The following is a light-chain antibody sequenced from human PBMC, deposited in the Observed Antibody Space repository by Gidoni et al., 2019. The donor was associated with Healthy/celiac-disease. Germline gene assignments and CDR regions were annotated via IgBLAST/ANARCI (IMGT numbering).Light chain of an antibody. CDR1: QSVSSSY. J-gene: IGKJ1*01. V-gene: IGKV3-20*01. Sequence: FTQSPDTLSLSPGERATLSCRASQSVSSSYLAWYQQKPGQAPRLLIYGASSRATGIPDRFSGSGSGTDFTLTISRLEPEDFAVYYCQQYGSSPPWTFGQGTKVEIK. CDR2: GAS. CDR3: QQYGSSPPWT.